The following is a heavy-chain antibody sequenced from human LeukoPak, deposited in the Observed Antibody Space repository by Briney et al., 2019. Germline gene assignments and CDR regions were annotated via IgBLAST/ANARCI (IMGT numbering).Heavy chain of an antibody. CDR1: GFTFSSYA. Sequence: GSLRLSCAASGFTFSSYAMHWVRQAPGKGLEWVAVISYDGSNKYYADSVKGRFTISRDKSKNTLYLQMNTLRTEDTAVYYCARDPDRLLMFGMDVWGQGTTVTVSS. J-gene: IGHJ6*02. CDR2: ISYDGSNK. D-gene: IGHD3-10*01. CDR3: ARDPDRLLMFGMDV. V-gene: IGHV3-30-3*01.